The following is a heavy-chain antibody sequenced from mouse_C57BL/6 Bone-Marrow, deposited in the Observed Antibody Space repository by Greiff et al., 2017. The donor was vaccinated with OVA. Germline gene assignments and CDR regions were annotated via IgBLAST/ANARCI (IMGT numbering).Heavy chain of an antibody. V-gene: IGHV1-22*01. Sequence: DVKLQESGPELVKPGASVKMSCKASGYTFTDYNMHWVKQSHGKSLEWIGYINPNNGGTSYNQKFKGKATLTVNKSSNTAYMELRSLTSEDSAVYYCARGNYWYFDVWGTGTTVTVSS. CDR1: GYTFTDYN. J-gene: IGHJ1*03. CDR3: ARGNYWYFDV. CDR2: INPNNGGT.